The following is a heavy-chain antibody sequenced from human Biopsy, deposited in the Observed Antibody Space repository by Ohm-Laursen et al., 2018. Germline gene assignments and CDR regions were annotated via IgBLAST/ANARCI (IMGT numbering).Heavy chain of an antibody. CDR2: NIPILGTG. D-gene: IGHD3-9*01. CDR3: ATKLTGYFHH. J-gene: IGHJ1*01. Sequence: SSVKVSCKASGYTFSNYDINWVRQAPGQGLEWLGGNIPILGTGNYAQKFQDRVTVAADTSTSTATMELRSLRSDDTAVYYCATKLTGYFHHWGQGTLVIVSS. V-gene: IGHV1-69*06. CDR1: GYTFSNYD.